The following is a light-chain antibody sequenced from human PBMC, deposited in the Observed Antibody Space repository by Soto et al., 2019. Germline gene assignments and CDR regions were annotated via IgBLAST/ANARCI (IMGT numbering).Light chain of an antibody. V-gene: IGKV3-15*01. CDR1: QSISSS. J-gene: IGKJ5*01. Sequence: ENVLTQSPGTLSLSPGERATLSCRAIQSISSSSLAWYQQEPGRAPRLLIYGASTRATGIPARFSGSGSGTEFTLTISSLQSEDFAVYYCQQYNNWPLITFGQGTRLEI. CDR2: GAS. CDR3: QQYNNWPLIT.